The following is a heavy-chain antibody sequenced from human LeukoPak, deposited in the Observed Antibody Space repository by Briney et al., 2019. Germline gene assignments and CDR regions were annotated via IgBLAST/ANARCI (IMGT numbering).Heavy chain of an antibody. D-gene: IGHD6-19*01. CDR3: ARGPGYSSGWYDGYYFDY. J-gene: IGHJ4*02. V-gene: IGHV1-2*02. Sequence: ASVKVSCKASGYTFTGYYMHWVRQAPGQGLEWMGWINPNSGGTNYAQKFQGRVTMTRDTSISTAYMELSRLRSDDTAVYYCARGPGYSSGWYDGYYFDYWGQGTLVTVSS. CDR1: GYTFTGYY. CDR2: INPNSGGT.